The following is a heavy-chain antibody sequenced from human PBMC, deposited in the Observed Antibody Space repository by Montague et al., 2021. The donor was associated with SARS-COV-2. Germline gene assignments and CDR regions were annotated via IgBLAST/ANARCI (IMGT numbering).Heavy chain of an antibody. CDR2: ISQSGST. V-gene: IGHV4-34*01. J-gene: IGHJ4*02. Sequence: SETLSLTCAVYGGSFGDDHWSWIRQPPGKGLEWIGNISQSGSTNYNPSLKSRVTISVDTAKNQFSLKMTSVTAADTAVYYCARHWGIAAAGNWGQGTLVTVSS. D-gene: IGHD6-13*01. CDR3: ARHWGIAAAGN. CDR1: GGSFGDDH.